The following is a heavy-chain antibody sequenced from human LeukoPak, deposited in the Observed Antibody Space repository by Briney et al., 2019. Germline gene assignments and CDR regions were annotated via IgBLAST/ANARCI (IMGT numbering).Heavy chain of an antibody. V-gene: IGHV1-8*01. J-gene: IGHJ5*02. CDR1: GYTFTSYD. CDR2: MKPNSGNT. Sequence: ASVKVSCKASGYTFTSYDINWVRQATGQGLEWMGWMKPNSGNTGYAQNLQGRVTITRHTSISTAYMELSSLRSEDTVVCYCARERIGERSRRRGGVAPGLYNWFDPWGQGTLVTVSS. D-gene: IGHD3-10*01. CDR3: ARERIGERSRRRGGVAPGLYNWFDP.